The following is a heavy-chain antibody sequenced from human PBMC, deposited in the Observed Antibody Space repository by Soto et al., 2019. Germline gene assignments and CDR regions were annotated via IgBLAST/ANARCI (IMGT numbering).Heavy chain of an antibody. V-gene: IGHV2-5*02. Sequence: QITLKESVPTMVKPTQTLTLTCTFSGFSLSASGVGVGWIRQPPGKALQWLTLIYWDDDKRYSPSLKSRLTITKDTSKNQLVLTMTNMDPVDTATYYCAHKRDGYNNFDYWGQGTLVTVSS. CDR1: GFSLSASGVG. CDR2: IYWDDDK. J-gene: IGHJ4*02. D-gene: IGHD2-21*01. CDR3: AHKRDGYNNFDY.